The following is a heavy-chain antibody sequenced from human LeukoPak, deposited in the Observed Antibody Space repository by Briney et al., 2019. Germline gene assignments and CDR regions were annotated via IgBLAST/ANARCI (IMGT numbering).Heavy chain of an antibody. CDR2: INTDGSST. CDR1: GFTFTSSR. D-gene: IGHD7-27*01. CDR3: VRNWGEDY. Sequence: GGSLRLSCAASGFTFTSSRMLWVRQTPGKGLVWVSNINTDGSSTNYADSVKGRFTISRDNAKNTLFLQMNSLRAEDTAIYYCVRNWGEDYWGQGTLVTVSS. J-gene: IGHJ4*02. V-gene: IGHV3-74*01.